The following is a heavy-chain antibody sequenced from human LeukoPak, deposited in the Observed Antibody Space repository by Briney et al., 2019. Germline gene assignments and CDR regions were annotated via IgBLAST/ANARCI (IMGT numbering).Heavy chain of an antibody. CDR3: AKDGDSYRSGLNAFDI. CDR2: ISSGGTT. Sequence: GGSLRLSCAASGFSGSINYMSWVRQAPGKGLEGVTVISSGGTTYYADSVKGRFTISRYNSKNTLYLQMNRLRAEDTAVYYCAKDGDSYRSGLNAFDIWGQGTMVTVSS. J-gene: IGHJ3*02. V-gene: IGHV3-53*01. D-gene: IGHD3-10*01. CDR1: GFSGSINY.